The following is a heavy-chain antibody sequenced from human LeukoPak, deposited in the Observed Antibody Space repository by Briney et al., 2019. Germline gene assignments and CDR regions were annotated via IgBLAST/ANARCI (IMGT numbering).Heavy chain of an antibody. CDR2: IYSGGST. Sequence: GGSLRLSCAASGFTVSSNYMSWVRQAPGKGLEWVSVIYSGGSTYYADSVKGRFTISRDNSKNTLYLQMNSLRAEDTAIYYCAKSGEGGTTIRTWVDYWGQGTLVTVSS. CDR3: AKSGEGGTTIRTWVDY. CDR1: GFTVSSNY. D-gene: IGHD1-1*01. V-gene: IGHV3-53*01. J-gene: IGHJ4*02.